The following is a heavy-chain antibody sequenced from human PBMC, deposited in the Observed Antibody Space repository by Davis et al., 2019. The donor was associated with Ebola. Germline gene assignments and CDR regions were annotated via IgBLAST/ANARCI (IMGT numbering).Heavy chain of an antibody. CDR1: GFTFSHYW. CDR3: ARGVNRACLDD. J-gene: IGHJ4*02. Sequence: GESLKISCVGSGFTFSHYWMHWVRQAPGRGLVWVARVTGDGNTFYADSVKDRVTISRDNAKSTLYLQMSSLRAEDTAVYYCARGVNRACLDDWGQGTLVTVSS. V-gene: IGHV3-74*01. D-gene: IGHD3-10*01. CDR2: VTGDGNT.